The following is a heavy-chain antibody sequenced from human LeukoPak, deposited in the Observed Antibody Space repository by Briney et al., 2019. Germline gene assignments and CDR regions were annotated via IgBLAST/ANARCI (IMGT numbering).Heavy chain of an antibody. CDR1: GYSFTTYD. D-gene: IGHD6-13*01. CDR3: ARGRRQQLVPGY. V-gene: IGHV1-8*02. CDR2: MNPNSGNT. J-gene: IGHJ4*02. Sequence: ASVKVSCKASGYSFTTYDINWVRQATGQGLEWMGWMNPNSGNTGYAQKFQGRVTMTRNTSISTAYMELSSLRSEDTAVYYCARGRRQQLVPGYWGQGTLVTVSS.